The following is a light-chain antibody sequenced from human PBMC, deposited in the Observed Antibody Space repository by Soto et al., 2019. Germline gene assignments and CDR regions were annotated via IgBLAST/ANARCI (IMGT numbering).Light chain of an antibody. Sequence: EILLTQSPGTLSLSPGARATLSCRASQSVSNNYLAWYQQKPGQAPRLLIYGASNRATGIPDRFSGSGSGTDFTLTISRLEPEDFAVYYCQQYGSSGTFGQGTKVDI. V-gene: IGKV3-20*01. CDR1: QSVSNNY. J-gene: IGKJ1*01. CDR2: GAS. CDR3: QQYGSSGT.